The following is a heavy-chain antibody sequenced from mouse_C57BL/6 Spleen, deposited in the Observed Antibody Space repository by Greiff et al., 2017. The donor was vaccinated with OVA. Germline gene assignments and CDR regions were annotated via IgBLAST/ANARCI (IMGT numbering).Heavy chain of an antibody. CDR1: GYTFTSYW. CDR2: INPSNGGT. J-gene: IGHJ2*01. CDR3: AATTVVATGFDY. V-gene: IGHV1-53*01. Sequence: VQLQQPGTELVKPGASVKLSCKASGYTFTSYWMHWVKQRPGQGLEWIGNINPSNGGTNYNEKFKSKATLTVDKSSSTAFMQLSSLTSEDSAVYYCAATTVVATGFDYWGQGTTLTVSS. D-gene: IGHD1-1*01.